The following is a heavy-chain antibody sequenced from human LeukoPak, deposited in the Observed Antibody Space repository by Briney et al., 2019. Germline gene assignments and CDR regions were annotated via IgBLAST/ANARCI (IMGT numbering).Heavy chain of an antibody. CDR3: ARGLQLRYFDY. D-gene: IGHD5-18*01. Sequence: GGSLRLSCAASGFTFSSYAMHWVRQAPGKGLEYVSAISSYGGSTFYANSVKGRFTIYRDNSKNTLYLQMGSLRAEDMAVYYCARGLQLRYFDYWGQGTLVTVSS. CDR1: GFTFSSYA. V-gene: IGHV3-64*01. CDR2: ISSYGGST. J-gene: IGHJ4*02.